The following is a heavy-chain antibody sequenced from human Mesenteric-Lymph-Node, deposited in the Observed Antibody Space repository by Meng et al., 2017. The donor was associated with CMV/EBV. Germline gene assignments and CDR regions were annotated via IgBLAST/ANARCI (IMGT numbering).Heavy chain of an antibody. CDR1: GFTFSSYS. CDR2: ISSSSSYI. Sequence: GGSLRLSCAASGFTFSSYSMNWVRQAPGKGLEWVSSISSSSSYIYYADSVKGRFTISRDNAKNSLYLQMNSLRAEDTAVYYCARDSSWYFNYFDYWGQGTLVTVSS. J-gene: IGHJ4*02. V-gene: IGHV3-21*01. D-gene: IGHD6-13*01. CDR3: ARDSSWYFNYFDY.